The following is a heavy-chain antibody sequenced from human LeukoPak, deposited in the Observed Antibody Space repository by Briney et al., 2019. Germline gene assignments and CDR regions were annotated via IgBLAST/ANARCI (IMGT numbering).Heavy chain of an antibody. D-gene: IGHD2-21*02. V-gene: IGHV4-59*01. CDR2: IYYSGST. CDR1: GGSISSYY. J-gene: IGHJ4*02. Sequence: SETLSLTCTVSGGSISSYYWSWIRQPPGKGLEWIGYIYYSGSTNYNPSLKSRVTISVDTSKNQFSLKLSSVTAADTAVYYCARDCGGDCYSHYFDYWGQGTLVTVSS. CDR3: ARDCGGDCYSHYFDY.